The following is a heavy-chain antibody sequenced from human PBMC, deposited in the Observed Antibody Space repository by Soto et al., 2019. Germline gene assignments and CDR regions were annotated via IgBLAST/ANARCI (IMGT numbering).Heavy chain of an antibody. J-gene: IGHJ5*02. CDR1: GFSLSASGVG. V-gene: IGHV2-5*02. D-gene: IGHD6-13*01. CDR2: IYWDDDK. CDR3: AHRRIAMTHNWFDP. Sequence: QITLKESGPPLVKPTQTLTLTCTFSGFSLSASGVGVGWIRQPPGKALEWLALIYWDDDKRYSPSLKSRLTITKDTSKKQVVLTMTNMDPADTATYYCAHRRIAMTHNWFDPWGQGTLVTVSS.